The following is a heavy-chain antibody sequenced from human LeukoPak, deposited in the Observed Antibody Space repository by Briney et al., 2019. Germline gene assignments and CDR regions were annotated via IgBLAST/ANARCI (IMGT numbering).Heavy chain of an antibody. V-gene: IGHV1-2*06. CDR1: GYTFTGYY. J-gene: IGHJ4*02. CDR2: INPNSGGT. Sequence: ASVKVSCKAPGYTFTGYYMHWVRQAHGQGLEWMGRINPNSGGTNYAQKFQGRVTMTRDTSISTAYMELSRLRSDDTAVYYCARGDIYGDYVWWGQGTLVTVAS. D-gene: IGHD4-17*01. CDR3: ARGDIYGDYVW.